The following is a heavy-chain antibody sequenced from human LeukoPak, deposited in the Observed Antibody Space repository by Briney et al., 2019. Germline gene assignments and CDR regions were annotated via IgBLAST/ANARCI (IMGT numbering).Heavy chain of an antibody. CDR1: GFTFSSSA. J-gene: IGHJ4*02. CDR3: AKEAAVAPDY. D-gene: IGHD6-19*01. V-gene: IGHV3-30*18. Sequence: GGSLRLSCAASGFTFSSSAMHWVRQAPGKGLEWVAVISVYESHKYYADSVKGRFTLSRDNSKNTLYLQMNSLTTEDTAVYYCAKEAAVAPDYWGQGTPVTVSS. CDR2: ISVYESHK.